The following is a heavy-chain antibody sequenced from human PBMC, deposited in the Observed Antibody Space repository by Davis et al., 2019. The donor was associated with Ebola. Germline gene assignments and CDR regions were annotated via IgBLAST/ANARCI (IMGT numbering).Heavy chain of an antibody. CDR3: ARVPQNYYNNHGYLPD. Sequence: ASVKVSCKTSGYTFNTYAISWIRQAPGQGLEWVGVVNPHDGFTRYAQSLQGRVTMSTDTSTNTAYMELRSLRTDDTAVYYCARVPQNYYNNHGYLPDWGQGTLVTVTS. J-gene: IGHJ1*01. CDR1: GYTFNTYA. CDR2: VNPHDGFT. V-gene: IGHV1-18*04. D-gene: IGHD3-22*01.